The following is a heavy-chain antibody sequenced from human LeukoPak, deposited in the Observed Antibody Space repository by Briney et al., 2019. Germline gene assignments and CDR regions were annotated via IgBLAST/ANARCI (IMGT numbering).Heavy chain of an antibody. CDR2: ISSSGTII. CDR1: GFTFSDYY. CDR3: AKEGYYYYMDG. V-gene: IGHV3-11*01. J-gene: IGHJ6*03. D-gene: IGHD6-13*01. Sequence: PGGSLRLSCAASGFTFSDYYMSWIRQAPGKGLEWVSYISSSGTIIYYADSVKGRFTISRDNAKNSLFLQMNSLRVDDTAVYYCAKEGYYYYMDGWGKGTTVTVSS.